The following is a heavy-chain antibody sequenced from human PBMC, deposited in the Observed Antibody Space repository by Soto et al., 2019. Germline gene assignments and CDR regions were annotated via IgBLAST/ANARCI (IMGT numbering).Heavy chain of an antibody. CDR2: ISHSGST. Sequence: QVQLQQWGAGLLKPSETLSLTCAVYGGSFSGYYWTWIRQTPGKGLEWIGEISHSGSTNQNPSLTSRVTISADPSKKQFSLNLTSVTAADSGVYYCARGECSSNYCFTRWALDIWGQGTVVTVSS. V-gene: IGHV4-34*01. D-gene: IGHD2-2*01. CDR3: ARGECSSNYCFTRWALDI. J-gene: IGHJ3*02. CDR1: GGSFSGYY.